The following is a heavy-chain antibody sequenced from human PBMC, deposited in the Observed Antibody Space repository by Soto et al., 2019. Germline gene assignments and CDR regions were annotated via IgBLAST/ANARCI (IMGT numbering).Heavy chain of an antibody. J-gene: IGHJ6*03. CDR3: AISGEEWLRPDYYYYYYMDV. CDR2: ISAYNGNT. Sequence: ASVKVSCKASGYTFTSYGISWVRQAPGQGLEWMGWISAYNGNTNYAQKLQGRVTMTTDTSTSTAYMELRSLRSDDTAVYYCAISGEEWLRPDYYYYYYMDVWGKGTTVTVSS. CDR1: GYTFTSYG. V-gene: IGHV1-18*01. D-gene: IGHD5-12*01.